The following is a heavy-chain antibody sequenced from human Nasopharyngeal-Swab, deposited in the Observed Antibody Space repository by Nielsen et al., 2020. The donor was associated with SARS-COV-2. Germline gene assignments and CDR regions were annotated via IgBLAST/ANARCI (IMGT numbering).Heavy chain of an antibody. D-gene: IGHD7-27*01. CDR2: LNGDATTV. V-gene: IGHV3-74*01. CDR1: RLTSSFSW. CDR3: ARAGEYRFDY. J-gene: IGHJ4*02. Sequence: GGSLRLSCARSRLTSSFSWPHWVRQAPGEGLVWVARLNGDATTVDYADSVKGRFTISRDNAKNTLYLQMNGLRDEDTAIYYCARAGEYRFDYWGQGTLVTVSS.